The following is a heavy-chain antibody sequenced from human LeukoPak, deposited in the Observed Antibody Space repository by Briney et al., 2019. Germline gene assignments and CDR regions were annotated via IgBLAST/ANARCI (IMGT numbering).Heavy chain of an antibody. Sequence: ASVKVSCKASGYTFTSYGISWVRQAPGRGLEWMGWISAYNGNTNYAQKLQGRVTMTTDTSTSTAYMELRILRFDDTAVYYCARAEGALAGDFHFDYCGQGTLVTVSS. CDR3: ARAEGALAGDFHFDY. J-gene: IGHJ4*02. CDR1: GYTFTSYG. V-gene: IGHV1-18*01. CDR2: ISAYNGNT. D-gene: IGHD6-19*01.